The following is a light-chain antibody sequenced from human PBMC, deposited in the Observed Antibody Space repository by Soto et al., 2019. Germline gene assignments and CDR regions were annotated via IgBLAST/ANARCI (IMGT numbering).Light chain of an antibody. V-gene: IGLV2-11*01. CDR1: SSDVGGYNY. Sequence: SVVTQPRSVSRSPGQSVTISCTGTSSDVGGYNYVSWYQQHPGKAPKLMIYDVSKRPSGVPDRFSGSKSGNTASLTISGLQAEDEADYYCCSYAGSYTPLYVFGTGTKVTVL. CDR3: CSYAGSYTPLYV. J-gene: IGLJ1*01. CDR2: DVS.